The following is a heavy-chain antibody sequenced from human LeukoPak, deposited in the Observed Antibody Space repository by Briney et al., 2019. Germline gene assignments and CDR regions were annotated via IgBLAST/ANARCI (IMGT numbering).Heavy chain of an antibody. D-gene: IGHD6-13*01. Sequence: GGSLRLSCAASGFTVSSNYMSWVRQAPGKGLEWVSVIYSGGSTYYADSVKGRFTISRDNSKNTLYLQMNSLRAEDTAVYYCARVSSSSSWNYYYYYMDVWGKGTTVTISS. CDR3: ARVSSSSSWNYYYYYMDV. CDR1: GFTVSSNY. V-gene: IGHV3-66*01. J-gene: IGHJ6*03. CDR2: IYSGGST.